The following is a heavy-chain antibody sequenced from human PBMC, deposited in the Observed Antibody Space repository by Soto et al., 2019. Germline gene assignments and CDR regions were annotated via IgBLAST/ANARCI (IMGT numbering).Heavy chain of an antibody. J-gene: IGHJ5*02. CDR2: IYYSGST. V-gene: IGHV4-59*01. Sequence: QVQLQESGPGLVKPSETLSLTCTVSGGSISSYYWSWIRQPPGKGLEWIGYIYYSGSTNYNPSLKSRVTISVDTSKNQFSLKLSSVTAADTAVYYCARVQQLSQFDPWGQGTLVTVSS. CDR1: GGSISSYY. D-gene: IGHD6-13*01. CDR3: ARVQQLSQFDP.